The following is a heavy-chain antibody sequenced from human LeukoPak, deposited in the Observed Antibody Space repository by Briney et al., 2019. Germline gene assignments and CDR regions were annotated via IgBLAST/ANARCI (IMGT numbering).Heavy chain of an antibody. Sequence: SETLSLTCTVSGGSISSDYWSWIRQPAGKGLEWIGRIYSSGNTNYNPSLKSRVTISVDTSKNQFSLKLSSVTAADTAVYYCARRTGYCSSTSCYRGFDYWGQGTLVTVSS. CDR2: IYSSGNT. V-gene: IGHV4-4*07. CDR1: GGSISSDY. CDR3: ARRTGYCSSTSCYRGFDY. J-gene: IGHJ4*02. D-gene: IGHD2-2*02.